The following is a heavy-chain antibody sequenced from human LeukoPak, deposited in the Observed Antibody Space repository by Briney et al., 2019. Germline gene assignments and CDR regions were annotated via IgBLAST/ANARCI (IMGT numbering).Heavy chain of an antibody. CDR2: IYYTGST. CDR3: ARHYGSGTYPLDY. D-gene: IGHD3-10*01. J-gene: IGHJ4*02. CDR1: GASISNYY. Sequence: SETLSLTCTVSGASISNYYWSWIRQPPGKGLEWIAYIYYTGSTNYNPSLKSRVTVSVDTSMNQFSLRLSSVTAADTAVYYCARHYGSGTYPLDYWGQGTLVTVSS. V-gene: IGHV4-59*08.